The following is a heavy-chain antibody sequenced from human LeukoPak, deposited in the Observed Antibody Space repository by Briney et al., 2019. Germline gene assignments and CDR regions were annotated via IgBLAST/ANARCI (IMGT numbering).Heavy chain of an antibody. CDR3: ARTGALDY. Sequence: GGSLRLSCAASGFTFSTYGMNWVRQAPGKGLEWVSYITGNSKATYHAESVKGRLTISRDNAKNSLYLQMNSLRAEDTAVYYCARTGALDYWGQGALVTVSS. CDR1: GFTFSTYG. D-gene: IGHD1-14*01. J-gene: IGHJ4*02. CDR2: ITGNSKAT. V-gene: IGHV3-48*04.